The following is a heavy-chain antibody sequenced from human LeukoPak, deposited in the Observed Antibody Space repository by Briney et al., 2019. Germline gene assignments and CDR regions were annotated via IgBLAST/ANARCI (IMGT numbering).Heavy chain of an antibody. D-gene: IGHD3-3*01. V-gene: IGHV1-8*03. Sequence: ASVKVSCKASGYTFTSYDINWVRQATGQGLEWMGWMNPNSGNTGYAQKFQGRVTITRNTSISTAYMELSSLRSEDTAVYYCARSGTTIFGVVTDTQDYWGQGTLVTVSS. J-gene: IGHJ4*02. CDR2: MNPNSGNT. CDR3: ARSGTTIFGVVTDTQDY. CDR1: GYTFTSYD.